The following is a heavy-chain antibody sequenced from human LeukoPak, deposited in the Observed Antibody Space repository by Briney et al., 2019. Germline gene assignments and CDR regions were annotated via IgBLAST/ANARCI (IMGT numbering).Heavy chain of an antibody. CDR2: IDPSDSYT. CDR3: ARRLQRHFDY. J-gene: IGHJ4*02. CDR1: GYSFTSYW. V-gene: IGHV5-10-1*01. D-gene: IGHD2-15*01. Sequence: GESLKISCKGSGYSFTSYWISWVRQMPGKGLEWMGRIDPSDSYTNYSPSFQGHVTISVDKSISTAYLQWSSLKASDTALYYCARRLQRHFDYWGQGTLVTVSS.